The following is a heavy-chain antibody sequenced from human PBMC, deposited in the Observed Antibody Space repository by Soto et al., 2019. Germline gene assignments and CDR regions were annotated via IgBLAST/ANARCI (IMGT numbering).Heavy chain of an antibody. CDR3: AKVGFDWLSMGGYYFDY. D-gene: IGHD3-9*01. J-gene: IGHJ4*02. Sequence: PGGSLRLSCAASGFTFSSYAMSWVRQAPGKGLEWVSAISGSGGSTYYADSVKGRFTISRDNSKNTLYLQMNSLRAEDTAVYYCAKVGFDWLSMGGYYFDYWGQGTLVTVSS. V-gene: IGHV3-23*01. CDR1: GFTFSSYA. CDR2: ISGSGGST.